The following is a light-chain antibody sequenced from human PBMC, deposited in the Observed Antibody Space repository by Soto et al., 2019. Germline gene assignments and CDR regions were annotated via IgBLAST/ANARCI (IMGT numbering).Light chain of an antibody. CDR3: QQYYGTPPYT. CDR2: WAS. J-gene: IGKJ2*01. V-gene: IGKV4-1*01. Sequence: DIVMTQSPDSLAVSLGERATINCKSSQRVFYNSNNKDYIAWYQQKPGQPPKLLIYWASTRESGVPDRLSGSGSGTDFTLTISSLQAEDVAVYYCQQYYGTPPYTFGQGTKLEI. CDR1: QRVFYNSNNKDY.